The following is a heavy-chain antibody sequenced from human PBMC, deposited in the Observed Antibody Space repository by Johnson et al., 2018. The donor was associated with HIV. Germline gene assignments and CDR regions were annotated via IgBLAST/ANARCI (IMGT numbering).Heavy chain of an antibody. J-gene: IGHJ3*02. CDR3: ARSSWGGSSLGAFDI. V-gene: IGHV3-30*04. D-gene: IGHD1-26*01. CDR1: GFTFSSYA. CDR2: ISYDGSNK. Sequence: QVQLVESGGGVVQPGRSLRLSCAASGFTFSSYAMHWVRQAPGKGLEWVAVISYDGSNKYYADSVKGRFTISRDNSKNTLYLQMNSLRAGDTAVYYCARSSWGGSSLGAFDIWCQGTMVTVSS.